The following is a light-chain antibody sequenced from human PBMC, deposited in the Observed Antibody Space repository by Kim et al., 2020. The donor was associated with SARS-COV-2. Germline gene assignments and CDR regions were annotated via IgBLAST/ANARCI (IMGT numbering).Light chain of an antibody. J-gene: IGKJ5*01. V-gene: IGKV1-5*03. CDR2: KAS. Sequence: SVGDRVTITCRASQSISSWLAGYQQKPGKAPKLLIYKASNLESGVPSRFSGSGSGTDFTLTISSLQPDDFATYYCQQYNSYSAITFGQGTRLEIK. CDR1: QSISSW. CDR3: QQYNSYSAIT.